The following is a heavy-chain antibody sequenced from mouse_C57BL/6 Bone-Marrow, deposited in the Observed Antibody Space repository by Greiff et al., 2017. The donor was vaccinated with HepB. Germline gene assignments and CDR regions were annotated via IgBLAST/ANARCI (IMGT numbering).Heavy chain of an antibody. V-gene: IGHV1-80*01. CDR3: ARKDYYGSSVWYFDV. J-gene: IGHJ1*03. Sequence: QVQLQQSGAELVKPGASVKISCKASGYAFSSYWMNWVKQRPGKGLEWIGQIYPGDGDTNYNGKFKGKATLTADKSSSTAYMQLSSLTSEDNAVYFCARKDYYGSSVWYFDVWGTGTTVTVSS. CDR2: IYPGDGDT. D-gene: IGHD1-1*01. CDR1: GYAFSSYW.